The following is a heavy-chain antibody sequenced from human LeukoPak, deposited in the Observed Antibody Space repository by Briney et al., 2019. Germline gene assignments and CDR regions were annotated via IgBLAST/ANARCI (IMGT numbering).Heavy chain of an antibody. CDR3: ARTYYDFWSGYYTRNYYYYGMDV. D-gene: IGHD3-3*01. Sequence: SVKVSCKASGGTFNNYAINWVRQAPGQGLEWMGGIIPIFGTTNYAQKFQGRVTITADESTSTAYMELSSLRSEDTAVYYCARTYYDFWSGYYTRNYYYYGMDVWGQGTTVTVSS. CDR1: GGTFNNYA. CDR2: IIPIFGTT. V-gene: IGHV1-69*13. J-gene: IGHJ6*02.